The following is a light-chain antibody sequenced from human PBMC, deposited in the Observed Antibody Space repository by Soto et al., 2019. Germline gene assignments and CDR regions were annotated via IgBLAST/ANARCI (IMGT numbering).Light chain of an antibody. CDR2: DAS. J-gene: IGKJ1*01. CDR3: XQRTTWPWT. Sequence: EIVLTQSPGTLSLSPGERATLSCRASQSVSSHLAWYQQKPGQAPRLLIYDASNRATGIPARFSGSGSGTDXXXXXXXXXXEDFAVYHCXQRTTWPWTCGQGSKVEIK. CDR1: QSVSSH. V-gene: IGKV3-11*01.